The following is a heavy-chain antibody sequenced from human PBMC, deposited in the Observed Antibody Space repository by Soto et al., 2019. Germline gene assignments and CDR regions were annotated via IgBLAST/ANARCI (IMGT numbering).Heavy chain of an antibody. V-gene: IGHV3-43*01. CDR1: GFTFDDYT. CDR2: ISWDGGST. D-gene: IGHD3-3*01. J-gene: IGHJ6*02. Sequence: GGSLRLSCAASGFTFDDYTMHWVRQAPGKGLEWVSLISWDGGSTYYADSVKGRFTISRDNSKNSLYLQMNSLRTEDTALYYCAKAYYDFWSGYQNYVMDVWGQGTTVTVS. CDR3: AKAYYDFWSGYQNYVMDV.